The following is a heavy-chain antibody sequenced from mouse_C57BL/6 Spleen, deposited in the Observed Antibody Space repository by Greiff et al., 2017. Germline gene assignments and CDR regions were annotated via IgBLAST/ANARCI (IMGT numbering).Heavy chain of an antibody. CDR2: IYPGSGNT. CDR3: ARDDYGFAY. D-gene: IGHD2-4*01. V-gene: IGHV1-76*01. Sequence: QVQLQQSGAELVRPGASVKLSCKASGYTFTDYYINWVKQRPGQGLEWIARIYPGSGNTYYNEKFKGKATMTAEKSSSTAYMQLSSMTSEDCAVYFCARDDYGFAYWGQGTLVTVSA. J-gene: IGHJ3*01. CDR1: GYTFTDYY.